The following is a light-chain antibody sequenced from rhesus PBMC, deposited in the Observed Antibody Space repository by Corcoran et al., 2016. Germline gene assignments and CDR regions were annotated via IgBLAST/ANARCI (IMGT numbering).Light chain of an antibody. J-gene: IGLJ1*01. V-gene: IGLV2S7*01. CDR1: SSDIGGYNY. Sequence: QSAPTQPPSVSGSPGQSVTISCTGTSSDIGGYNYVSWHQHHPGKAPKLMIFGVSNRPSGVSDRFSGSKSGNTASLTISGLQAEDEADYYCCSYTTSSTFIFGAGTRLTVL. CDR2: GVS. CDR3: CSYTTSSTFI.